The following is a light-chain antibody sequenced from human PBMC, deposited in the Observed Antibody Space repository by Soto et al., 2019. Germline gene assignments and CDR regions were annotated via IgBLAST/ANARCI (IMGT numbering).Light chain of an antibody. CDR1: RSNIGGGYD. V-gene: IGLV1-40*01. J-gene: IGLJ1*01. CDR3: QSYDSSLTTYV. CDR2: GST. Sequence: QSVLTQPPLVSGAPGQRVIISCTGSRSNIGGGYDVHWYRQLPGTAPQLLISGSTNRPSGTPDRFSGSKSGTSASLAITGLQAEDEADYYCQSYDSSLTTYVFGTGTKVTVL.